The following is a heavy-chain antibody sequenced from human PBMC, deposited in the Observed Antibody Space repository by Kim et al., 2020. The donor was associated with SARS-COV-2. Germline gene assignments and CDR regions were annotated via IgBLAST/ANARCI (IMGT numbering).Heavy chain of an antibody. J-gene: IGHJ4*02. CDR3: ANEVPPDLGYDY. D-gene: IGHD3-10*01. Sequence: YYADSVKGRFTISRDNSKNSLYLQMNSLRTEDTALYYCANEVPPDLGYDYWGQGTLVTVSS. V-gene: IGHV3-43*01.